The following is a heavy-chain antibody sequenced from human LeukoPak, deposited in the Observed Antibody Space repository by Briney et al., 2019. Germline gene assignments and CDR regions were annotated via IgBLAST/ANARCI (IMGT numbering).Heavy chain of an antibody. D-gene: IGHD3-22*01. J-gene: IGHJ4*02. CDR2: ISGSGGST. V-gene: IGHV3-23*01. CDR3: AKDIMIVVVTPFDY. Sequence: GGSLRLSCAASGLTFSSYAMSWVRQAPGKGLEWVSAISGSGGSTYYADSVKGRFTISRDNSKNTLYLQMNSLRAEDTAVYYCAKDIMIVVVTPFDYWGQGTLVTVSS. CDR1: GLTFSSYA.